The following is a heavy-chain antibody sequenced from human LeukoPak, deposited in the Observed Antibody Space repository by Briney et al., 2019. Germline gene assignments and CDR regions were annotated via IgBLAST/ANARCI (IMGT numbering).Heavy chain of an antibody. CDR2: IYTSGST. CDR3: ARGYSYGLEAYFDY. J-gene: IGHJ4*02. CDR1: GGSISSYY. Sequence: SETLSLTCTVSGGSISSYYWSWIRQLAGKGLEWIGRIYTSGSTNYNPSLKSRVTISVDTSKNQFSLKLSSVTAADTAVYYCARGYSYGLEAYFDYWGQGTLVTVSS. D-gene: IGHD5-18*01. V-gene: IGHV4-4*07.